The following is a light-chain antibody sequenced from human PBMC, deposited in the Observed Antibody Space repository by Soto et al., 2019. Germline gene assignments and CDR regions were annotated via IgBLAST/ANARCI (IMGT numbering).Light chain of an antibody. J-gene: IGKJ5*01. CDR1: RNVSIY. Sequence: EIPLTQSPSSVAASVGYRLTLTCRASRNVSIYLNWYQHKPGKGPTLLIHATSNLQIGVPSRFSGSGSGTEFTLTISSLEPEDFGTYYCQQSYKMPSFGQGTLLEI. V-gene: IGKV1-39*01. CDR2: ATS. CDR3: QQSYKMPS.